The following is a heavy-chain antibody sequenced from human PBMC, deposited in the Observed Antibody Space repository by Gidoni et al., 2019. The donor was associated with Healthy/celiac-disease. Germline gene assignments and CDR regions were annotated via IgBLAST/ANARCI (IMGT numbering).Heavy chain of an antibody. J-gene: IGHJ4*02. D-gene: IGHD4-17*01. CDR2: ISYDGSNK. Sequence: QVQLVESGGGVVQPGRSLRLSCAASGFTFSSYAMHWVRQAPGKGLEWVAVISYDGSNKYYADSVKGRFTISRDNSKNTLYLQMNSLRAEDTAVYYCARGGLETTSFFDYWGQGTLVTVSS. V-gene: IGHV3-30-3*01. CDR1: GFTFSSYA. CDR3: ARGGLETTSFFDY.